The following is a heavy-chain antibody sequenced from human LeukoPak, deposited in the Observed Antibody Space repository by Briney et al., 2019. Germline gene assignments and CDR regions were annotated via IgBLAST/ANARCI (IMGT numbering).Heavy chain of an antibody. V-gene: IGHV3-21*01. CDR2: ISSSSSYI. Sequence: GGSLRLSCAASGFTLSSYSMNWVRQAPGKGLEWVSSISSSSSYIYYADSVKGRFTISRDNAKNSLYLQMNSLRAEDTAVYYCAREACSGGSCYSGPLDYWGQGTLVTVSS. J-gene: IGHJ4*02. CDR3: AREACSGGSCYSGPLDY. CDR1: GFTLSSYS. D-gene: IGHD2-15*01.